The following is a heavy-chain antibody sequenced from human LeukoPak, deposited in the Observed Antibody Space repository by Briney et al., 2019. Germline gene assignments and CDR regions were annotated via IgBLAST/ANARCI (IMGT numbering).Heavy chain of an antibody. J-gene: IGHJ3*02. V-gene: IGHV1-18*01. CDR2: ISAYNGNT. CDR3: ARPSEDIVVVVAATDAFDI. CDR1: GYTFTSYG. D-gene: IGHD2-15*01. Sequence: ASVKVSCKASGYTFTSYGISWVRQAPGQGLEWMGWISAYNGNTNYAQKLQGRVTMTTDTSTSTAYMELRSLRSDDTAVYYCARPSEDIVVVVAATDAFDIWGQGTMVTVSS.